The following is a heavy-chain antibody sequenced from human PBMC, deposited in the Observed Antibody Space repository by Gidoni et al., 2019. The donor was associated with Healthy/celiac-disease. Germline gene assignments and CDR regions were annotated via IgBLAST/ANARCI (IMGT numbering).Heavy chain of an antibody. D-gene: IGHD3-22*01. Sequence: EVQLVESGGGLVQPGGSLRLSCAASGFTFSSYAMRWVRQAPGKGLEWVSAISGSGGSTYYADSVKGRFTISRDNSKNTLYLQMNSLRAEDTAVYYCAKELGYYDSSGYYYYYGMDVWGQGTTVTVSS. CDR3: AKELGYYDSSGYYYYYGMDV. CDR2: ISGSGGST. V-gene: IGHV3-23*04. J-gene: IGHJ6*02. CDR1: GFTFSSYA.